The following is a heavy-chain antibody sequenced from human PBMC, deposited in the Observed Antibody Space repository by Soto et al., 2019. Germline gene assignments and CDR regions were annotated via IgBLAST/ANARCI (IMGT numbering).Heavy chain of an antibody. V-gene: IGHV1-46*01. CDR2: INPSGGST. CDR1: GYTFTSYY. J-gene: IGHJ1*01. Sequence: ASVKVSCKASGYTFTSYYMHWVRQAPGQGLEWMGIINPSGGSTSYAQKFQGRVTMTRDTSTSTVYMELGSLRSEDTAVYYCARGITIFGVVIIKVVGVNAYFQHWGQGTLVTVSS. CDR3: ARGITIFGVVIIKVVGVNAYFQH. D-gene: IGHD3-3*01.